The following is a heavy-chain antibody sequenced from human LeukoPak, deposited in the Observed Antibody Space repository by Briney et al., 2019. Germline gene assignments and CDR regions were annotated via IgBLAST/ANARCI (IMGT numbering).Heavy chain of an antibody. D-gene: IGHD5-18*01. J-gene: IGHJ4*02. CDR3: AKDETIQLWLPYYFDY. V-gene: IGHV3-43*01. Sequence: PGGSLRLSCAASGFTFSDYTMHWVRLVPGKGLEWVSLITWDDGSTYYADSVKGRFTISRDNSKNTLYLQMNSLRAEDTAVYYCAKDETIQLWLPYYFDYWGQGTLVTVSS. CDR1: GFTFSDYT. CDR2: ITWDDGST.